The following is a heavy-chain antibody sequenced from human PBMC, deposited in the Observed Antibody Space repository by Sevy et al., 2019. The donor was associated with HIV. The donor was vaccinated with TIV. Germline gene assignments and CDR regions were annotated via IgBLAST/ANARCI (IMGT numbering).Heavy chain of an antibody. Sequence: GGSLRLSCAASGFIFSSYWMSWVRQAPGKGLEWVANMNQDGSEKHYVDSVKGRFSISRDNAKKSLYLQMNNLRPEDTAVYFCARGGCSTTRCYQVGGWFDPWGQGPWSPSPQ. J-gene: IGHJ5*02. CDR3: ARGGCSTTRCYQVGGWFDP. CDR1: GFIFSSYW. D-gene: IGHD2-2*01. CDR2: MNQDGSEK. V-gene: IGHV3-7*01.